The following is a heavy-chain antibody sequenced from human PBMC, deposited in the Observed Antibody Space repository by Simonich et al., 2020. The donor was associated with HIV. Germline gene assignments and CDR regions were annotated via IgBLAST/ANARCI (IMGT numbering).Heavy chain of an antibody. J-gene: IGHJ2*01. CDR2: INPNSGGT. Sequence: QVQLVQSGAEVKKPGASVKVSCKTSGYTFTGHYMHWVRQAPGQGLEWMGWINPNSGGTNYAQSFQGRVTMTRDTSISTAYMELSRLRSDDTAVYYCARDERRTNSHWYFDLWGRGTLVTVSS. CDR1: GYTFTGHY. V-gene: IGHV1-2*02. D-gene: IGHD1-7*01. CDR3: ARDERRTNSHWYFDL.